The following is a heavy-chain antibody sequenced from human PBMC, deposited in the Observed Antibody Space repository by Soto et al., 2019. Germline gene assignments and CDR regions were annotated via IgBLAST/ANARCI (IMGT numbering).Heavy chain of an antibody. Sequence: SETLSLTCAVYGGFLSESYWTWIRQPPGKGLEWIGEINHVGGTNYNPSLKSRVTMSLDTSQNQFSLRLISVTAADTAMYFCVRIRYQLPSSVLWLDPWGQGTPVT. V-gene: IGHV4-34*01. CDR3: VRIRYQLPSSVLWLDP. CDR2: INHVGGT. D-gene: IGHD3-16*01. CDR1: GGFLSESY. J-gene: IGHJ5*02.